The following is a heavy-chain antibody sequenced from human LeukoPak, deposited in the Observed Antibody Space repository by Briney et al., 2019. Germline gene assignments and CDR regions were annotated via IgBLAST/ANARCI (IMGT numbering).Heavy chain of an antibody. CDR1: GGTFSSYA. CDR2: IIPIFGTA. D-gene: IGHD2-2*01. V-gene: IGHV1-69*13. CDR3: ASSYCSSTSCYPLFDY. J-gene: IGHJ4*02. Sequence: SVKVSCKASGGTFSSYAISWVRQAPEQGLEWMGGIIPIFGTANYAQKFQGRVTITADESTSTAYMELSSLRSEDTAVYYCASSYCSSTSCYPLFDYWGQGTLVTVSS.